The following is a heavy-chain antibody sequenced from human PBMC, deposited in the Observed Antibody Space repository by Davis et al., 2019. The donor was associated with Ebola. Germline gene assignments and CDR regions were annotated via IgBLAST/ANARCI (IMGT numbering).Heavy chain of an antibody. J-gene: IGHJ5*02. CDR3: ARGGSLLWFREAQNNWFDP. CDR1: GGTFSSYA. Sequence: SVKVSCKASGGTFSSYAISWVRQAPGQGLEWMGGIIPIFGTANYAQKFQGRVTITADKSTSTAYMELSSLRSEDTAVYYCARGGSLLWFREAQNNWFDPWGPGTLVTVSS. CDR2: IIPIFGTA. V-gene: IGHV1-69*06. D-gene: IGHD3-10*01.